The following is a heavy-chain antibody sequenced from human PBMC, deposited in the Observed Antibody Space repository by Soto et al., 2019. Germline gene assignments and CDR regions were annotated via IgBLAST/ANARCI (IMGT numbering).Heavy chain of an antibody. CDR1: GFPFSTTD. D-gene: IGHD3-10*01. Sequence: QVMQSGGGLIQPGGSLRLACTASGFPFSTTDMSWVRQAPGKGLEWVATIFGSGETTYYADSVRGRLTVSRDNFKNTVYLQMNSLRADDTALYYGVKNSGWFNTWGQGALVIVSS. J-gene: IGHJ5*02. CDR2: IFGSGETT. CDR3: VKNSGWFNT. V-gene: IGHV3-23*01.